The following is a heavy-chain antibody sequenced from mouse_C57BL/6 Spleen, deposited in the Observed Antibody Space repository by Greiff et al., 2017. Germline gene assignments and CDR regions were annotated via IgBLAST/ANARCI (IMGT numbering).Heavy chain of an antibody. J-gene: IGHJ3*01. CDR2: IHPNSGST. D-gene: IGHD1-1*01. V-gene: IGHV1-64*01. Sequence: QVQLQQPGAELVKPGASVKLSCKASGYTFTSYWMPWVKQRPGQGLEWIGMIHPNSGSTNYNEKFKSKATLTVDKSSSTAYMQLSSLTSEDSEVYYCARGTTVVAPFAYWGQGTLVTVSA. CDR3: ARGTTVVAPFAY. CDR1: GYTFTSYW.